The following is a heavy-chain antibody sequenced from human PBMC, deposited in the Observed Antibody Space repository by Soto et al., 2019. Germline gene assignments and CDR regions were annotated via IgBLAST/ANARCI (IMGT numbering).Heavy chain of an antibody. Sequence: EMQLLESGGGLVQAGGSLRLSCAASGFTVSSCARNWVLQAPGKGLEWVSGISASTYYADTVNGGFTIARDTSKKTPDLHMNSLRAEDTSIYCCAIRMYCTWWYYLDYWGQGALVTVSS. J-gene: IGHJ4*02. CDR2: ISAST. V-gene: IGHV3-23*01. CDR1: GFTVSSCA. CDR3: AIRMYCTWWYYLDY. D-gene: IGHD2-8*01.